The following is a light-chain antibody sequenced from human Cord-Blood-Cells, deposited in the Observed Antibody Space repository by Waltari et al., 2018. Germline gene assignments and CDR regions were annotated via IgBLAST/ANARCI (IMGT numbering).Light chain of an antibody. J-gene: IGLJ1*01. CDR2: DVS. Sequence: QPALTQPPSASRSPAQSVTISCTGTNSDVGGYNYVSWYQQQPGKALKLMIYDVSKRPAGVPDRFAGSKAGNTAFLTVSGLHADDEADYYCRSYAGSNYYVFGTGTKVTVL. CDR1: NSDVGGYNY. CDR3: RSYAGSNYYV. V-gene: IGLV2-8*01.